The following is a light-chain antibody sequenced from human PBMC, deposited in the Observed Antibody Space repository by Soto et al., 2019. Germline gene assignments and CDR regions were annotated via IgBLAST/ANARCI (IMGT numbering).Light chain of an antibody. CDR3: QSFDRSLSGPI. V-gene: IGLV1-40*01. CDR2: GNG. Sequence: QPVLTQPPSVSGAPGQGVTISCTGSSTNIGAGYDVQWYQQLPGTAPKLLISGNGNRPSGVPDRFSGSKSGISASLAITGLQAEDEADYYCQSFDRSLSGPIFGGGTKLTVL. J-gene: IGLJ2*01. CDR1: STNIGAGYD.